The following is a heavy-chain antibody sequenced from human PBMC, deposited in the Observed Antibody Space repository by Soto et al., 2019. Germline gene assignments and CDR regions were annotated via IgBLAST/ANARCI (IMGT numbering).Heavy chain of an antibody. CDR1: GGTFDNFI. Sequence: QVQLVQSAAEVKEPGSSVRVSCQASGGTFDNFIMKWVRQTPGQGLEWMGGIVPMLGTPTYAEKFTGRFTFSATGSTRTMYMEVTSLSSEDTAIYYCAGEGTYSSSLSQYSGMDVWGQGITDTVAS. V-gene: IGHV1-69*01. D-gene: IGHD1-26*01. CDR2: IVPMLGTP. CDR3: AGEGTYSSSLSQYSGMDV. J-gene: IGHJ6*02.